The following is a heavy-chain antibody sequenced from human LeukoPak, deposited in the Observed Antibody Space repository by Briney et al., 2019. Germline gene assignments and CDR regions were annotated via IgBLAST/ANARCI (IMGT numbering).Heavy chain of an antibody. CDR3: AKEYCSNSVCHSLDY. CDR1: GFTFSSYA. D-gene: IGHD2-8*01. V-gene: IGHV3-30-3*01. CDR2: LSYDGSIK. J-gene: IGHJ4*02. Sequence: PGGSLRLSCAASGFTFSSYAMHWVRQAPGKGRGGVPFLSYDGSIKYYADSVKGRFTISRDNSKNTLYLQMNSLRSDTAVYYCAKEYCSNSVCHSLDYWGQGTLVTVSS.